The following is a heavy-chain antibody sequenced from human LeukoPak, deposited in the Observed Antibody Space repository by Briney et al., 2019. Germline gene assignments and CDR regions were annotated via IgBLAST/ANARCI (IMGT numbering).Heavy chain of an antibody. Sequence: GASVKVSCKASGYTFIGYYMHWVRQAPGQGLEWMGWINPNTGDTNFAQKFQGRVTMTSDTSIATAYLELSRLNSDDTAVYYCATGSKGLRFNYYFDYWGQGTLVTVSS. CDR1: GYTFIGYY. CDR3: ATGSKGLRFNYYFDY. V-gene: IGHV1-2*02. CDR2: INPNTGDT. J-gene: IGHJ4*02. D-gene: IGHD5-12*01.